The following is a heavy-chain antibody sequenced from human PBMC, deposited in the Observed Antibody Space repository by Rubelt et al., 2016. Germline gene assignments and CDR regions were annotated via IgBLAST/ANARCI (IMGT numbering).Heavy chain of an antibody. CDR1: GYTLTELS. CDR2: FDPEDGET. CDR3: ATGIVVVPAHVPSRDY. V-gene: IGHV1-24*01. Sequence: QVQLVQSGAEVKKPGASVKVSCKVSGYTLTELSMHWVRQAPGKGLEWMGGFDPEDGETIYAQKFQGGVTRTEDTSTDTAYMELSSLRSEDTAVYYCATGIVVVPAHVPSRDYWGQGTLVTVSS. J-gene: IGHJ4*02. D-gene: IGHD2-2*01.